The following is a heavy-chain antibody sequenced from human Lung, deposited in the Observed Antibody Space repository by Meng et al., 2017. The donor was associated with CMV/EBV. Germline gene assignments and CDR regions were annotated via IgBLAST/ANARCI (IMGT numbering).Heavy chain of an antibody. CDR1: GFTFSSYS. CDR2: ISSSSSYI. V-gene: IGHV3-21*01. J-gene: IGHJ6*02. Sequence: SCAASGFTFSSYSMNWVRQAPGKGLEWVSSISSSSSYIYYADSVKGRFTISRDNAKNSLYLQMNSLRAEDTAVYYCARDLRGYSGYDYPYYYYGMDAXGQGXTVTVSS. CDR3: ARDLRGYSGYDYPYYYYGMDA. D-gene: IGHD5-12*01.